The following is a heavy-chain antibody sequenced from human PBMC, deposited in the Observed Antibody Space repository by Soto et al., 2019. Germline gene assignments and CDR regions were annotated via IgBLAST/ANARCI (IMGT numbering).Heavy chain of an antibody. D-gene: IGHD2-21*02. CDR2: INPSGGST. V-gene: IGHV1-46*03. CDR3: ARGGGIVVVTAPYDQ. CDR1: GYTFTSYY. J-gene: IGHJ4*02. Sequence: GASVKVSCKASGYTFTSYYMHWVRQAPGQGLEWMGIINPSGGSTSYAQRFLGRVTMTSDTSTSTVHMELGSLTSEDTAVYYCARGGGIVVVTAPYDQWGQGTLVTVSS.